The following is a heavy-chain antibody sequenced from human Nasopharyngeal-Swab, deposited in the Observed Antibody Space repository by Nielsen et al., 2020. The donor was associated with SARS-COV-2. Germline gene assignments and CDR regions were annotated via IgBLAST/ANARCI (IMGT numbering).Heavy chain of an antibody. CDR2: ISASGGST. Sequence: GESLKISCIASGFTFNIYAMAWVLRTPGRGLQWVSGISASGGSTYYTDSVKGRFAVSRDNSRNTLHLQMHSLRVEDTALYYCAKDDVVRGDAFDIWGQGTMVTVSS. D-gene: IGHD3-10*01. CDR3: AKDDVVRGDAFDI. V-gene: IGHV3-23*01. CDR1: GFTFNIYA. J-gene: IGHJ3*02.